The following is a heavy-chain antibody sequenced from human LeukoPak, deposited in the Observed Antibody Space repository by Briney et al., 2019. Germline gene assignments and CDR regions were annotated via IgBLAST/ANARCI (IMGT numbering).Heavy chain of an antibody. CDR3: ARATNFSYYYGMDV. J-gene: IGHJ6*02. V-gene: IGHV1-46*01. Sequence: ASVKVSCNTSGYTFTSYYIHWVRQAPGQGHEWMGIINPSSGATNYAQKFQGRVTMTRDTSTSTVYMELSSQRSEDTAVYYCARATNFSYYYGMDVWGQGTTVTVSS. D-gene: IGHD1-26*01. CDR2: INPSSGAT. CDR1: GYTFTSYY.